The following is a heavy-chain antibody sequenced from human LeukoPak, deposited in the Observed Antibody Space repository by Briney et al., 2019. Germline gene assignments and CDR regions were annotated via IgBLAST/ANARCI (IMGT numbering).Heavy chain of an antibody. J-gene: IGHJ5*02. CDR3: ASYSSSWYKEFDP. CDR1: GFTFSSYW. V-gene: IGHV3-74*01. Sequence: GGSLRLSCAASGFTFSSYWMHWVRQAPGKGLVWVSRINSDGSSTSYADSVKGRFTISRDNAKNTLYLQMNSLRAEDTAVYYCASYSSSWYKEFDPWGQGTLVTVSS. CDR2: INSDGSST. D-gene: IGHD6-13*01.